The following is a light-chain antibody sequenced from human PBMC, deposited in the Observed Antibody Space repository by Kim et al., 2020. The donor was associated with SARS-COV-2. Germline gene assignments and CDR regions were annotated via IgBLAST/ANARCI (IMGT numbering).Light chain of an antibody. CDR3: LQHNTYPIA. V-gene: IGKV1-17*01. CDR2: GAS. J-gene: IGKJ5*01. Sequence: AAVEDRVTSTWQARQDIRNDLGWYKQNPGKAPKRLIYGASSLQSGVPSMFSGSGSGTEFTLKISSLQPEDFAIYYCLQHNTYPIAFGQGTRLEIK. CDR1: QDIRND.